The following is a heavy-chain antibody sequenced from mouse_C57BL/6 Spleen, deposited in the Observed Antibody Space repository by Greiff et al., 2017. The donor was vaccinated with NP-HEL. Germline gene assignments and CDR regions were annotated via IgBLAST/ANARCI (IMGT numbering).Heavy chain of an antibody. CDR3: ARAPYYSNYDAMDY. Sequence: EVQRVESGGGLVKPGGSLKLSCAASGFTFSSYAMSWVRQTPEKRLEWVATISDGGSYTYYPDNVKGRFTISRDNAKNNLYLQMSHLKSEDTAMYYCARAPYYSNYDAMDYWGQGTSVTVSS. D-gene: IGHD2-5*01. J-gene: IGHJ4*01. CDR1: GFTFSSYA. CDR2: ISDGGSYT. V-gene: IGHV5-4*01.